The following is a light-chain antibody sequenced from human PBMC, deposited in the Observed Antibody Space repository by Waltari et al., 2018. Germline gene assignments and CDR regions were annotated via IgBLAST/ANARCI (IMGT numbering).Light chain of an antibody. CDR3: CSYAGSFTWV. Sequence: QSALTQPRSVSGSPGQSVTISCTGTNSDVGGYKYVSWYQQHPDKAPRLIIYDVYTRPSGVPKRVSGSKSANTASLTSSGLQSEDEADYYCCSYAGSFTWVFGTGTKVTVL. J-gene: IGLJ1*01. V-gene: IGLV2-11*01. CDR1: NSDVGGYKY. CDR2: DVY.